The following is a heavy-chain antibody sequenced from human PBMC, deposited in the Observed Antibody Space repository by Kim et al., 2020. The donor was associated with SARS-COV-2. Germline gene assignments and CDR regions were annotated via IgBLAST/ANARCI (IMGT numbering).Heavy chain of an antibody. D-gene: IGHD2-15*01. CDR3: AKEGVVATRPPQYFQH. V-gene: IGHV3-23*01. Sequence: VRARFSISRDNSTNTLYLEMNSLRAEDTAVYYCAKEGVVATRPPQYFQHWGQGTLVTVSS. J-gene: IGHJ1*01.